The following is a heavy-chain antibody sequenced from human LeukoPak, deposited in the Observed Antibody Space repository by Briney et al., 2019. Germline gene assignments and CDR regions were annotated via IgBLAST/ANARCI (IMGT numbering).Heavy chain of an antibody. CDR2: INSDGSST. CDR3: ARVRYDIGVLPAASAHRLDY. V-gene: IGHV3-74*01. D-gene: IGHD2-2*01. CDR1: GFTFSSYW. Sequence: GGSLRLSCTASGFTFSSYWMHWVRQAPGQGLEWVSRINSDGSSTSYADSVKGRFTISRDNATNTRYLQMNSLRAEDTAVYYCARVRYDIGVLPAASAHRLDYWVQGTLVTVSS. J-gene: IGHJ4*02.